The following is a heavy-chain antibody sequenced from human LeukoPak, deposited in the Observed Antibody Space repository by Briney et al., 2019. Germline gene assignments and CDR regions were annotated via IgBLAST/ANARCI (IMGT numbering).Heavy chain of an antibody. J-gene: IGHJ3*01. CDR2: INPSSGST. CDR1: GYTFTSYY. V-gene: IGHV1-46*01. D-gene: IGHD3-9*01. Sequence: ASVKVSCKASGYTFTSYYMHWVRQAPRHRREWMGIINPSSGSTSYAQKFQGRVTMTRDTSTSTVYMELSSLRSEDTAVYYCARDSPHYDTLTGYPKAAFDVWGQGTMVTVSS. CDR3: ARDSPHYDTLTGYPKAAFDV.